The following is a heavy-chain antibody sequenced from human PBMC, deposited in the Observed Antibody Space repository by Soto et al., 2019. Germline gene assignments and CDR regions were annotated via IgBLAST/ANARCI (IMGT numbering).Heavy chain of an antibody. J-gene: IGHJ4*02. CDR1: GDTVTKYG. CDR2: ISFYNGHT. D-gene: IGHD6-19*01. CDR3: ASATSIAVAGKET. Sequence: QVQLVQSGGEVKKPGASVKVSCKASGDTVTKYGISWVRQAPGQGLEWLGWISFYNGHTNYALKFQDRITFTTDTSTSTASMELRSLTSDDTAVYYCASATSIAVAGKETWCQGTLVTVSS. V-gene: IGHV1-18*01.